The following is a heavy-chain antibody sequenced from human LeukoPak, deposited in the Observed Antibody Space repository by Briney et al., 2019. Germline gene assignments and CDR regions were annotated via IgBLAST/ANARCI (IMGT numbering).Heavy chain of an antibody. V-gene: IGHV4-59*01. Sequence: PSETLSLTCTVSGGSISSYYWSWIRQPPGKGLEWIGYTYYSGSTNYNPSLKSRVTISVDTSKNQFSLKLSSVTAADTAVYYCARASVGLWFGELFPPFDPWGQGTLVTVSS. CDR1: GGSISSYY. J-gene: IGHJ5*02. CDR2: TYYSGST. CDR3: ARASVGLWFGELFPPFDP. D-gene: IGHD3-10*01.